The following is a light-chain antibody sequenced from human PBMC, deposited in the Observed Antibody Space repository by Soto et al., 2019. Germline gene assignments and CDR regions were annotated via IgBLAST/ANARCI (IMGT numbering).Light chain of an antibody. CDR3: QTWGTGIVV. CDR1: SGHRNYA. CDR2: VNSDGSH. V-gene: IGLV4-69*01. J-gene: IGLJ2*01. Sequence: QSVLTQSPSASASLGTSVKLTCTLSSGHRNYAIAWHQQQPEKGPQFLMKVNSDGSHSKGDGIPDRFSGSSSGAERYLTISSLQSEDEADYYCQTWGTGIVVFGGGTKLTVL.